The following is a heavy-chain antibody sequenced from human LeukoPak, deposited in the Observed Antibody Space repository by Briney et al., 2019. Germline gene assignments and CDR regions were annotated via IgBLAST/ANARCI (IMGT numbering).Heavy chain of an antibody. J-gene: IGHJ1*01. V-gene: IGHV1-18*01. CDR3: ARDKAVTTELTQYFHH. CDR1: GNTFTNYG. Sequence: ASVRVSCKASGNTFTNYGVSWVRQAPGQGLEWMGWISGYNGYTNYAQKFQFRVTMTTDTSTSTAYMELRSLTSDDTAVYYRARDKAVTTELTQYFHHWGQGTLVTVSS. D-gene: IGHD4-11*01. CDR2: ISGYNGYT.